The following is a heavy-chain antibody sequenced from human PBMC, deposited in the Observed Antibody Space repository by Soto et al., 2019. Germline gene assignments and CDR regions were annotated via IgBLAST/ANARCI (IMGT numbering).Heavy chain of an antibody. J-gene: IGHJ4*02. CDR2: IYHSGST. CDR3: ARDARYSSSWYRRYYFDY. D-gene: IGHD6-13*01. CDR1: GGSISSSNW. V-gene: IGHV4-4*02. Sequence: PSETLSLTCAVSGGSISSSNWWIWVRQTPGKGLEWICEIYHSGSTNYNPSLKSRVTISVDKSKNQFSLKLSSVTAADTAVCYCARDARYSSSWYRRYYFDYWGQGTLVTVSS.